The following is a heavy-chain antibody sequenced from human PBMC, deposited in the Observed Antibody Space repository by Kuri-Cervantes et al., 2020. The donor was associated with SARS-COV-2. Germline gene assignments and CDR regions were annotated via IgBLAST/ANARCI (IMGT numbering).Heavy chain of an antibody. V-gene: IGHV1-3*01. CDR3: AREYYDSSGYYYYYYYGMDV. D-gene: IGHD3-22*01. CDR1: GYTFTSYA. CDR2: INAGNGNT. Sequence: ASVKVSCKASGYTFTSYAMHWVRQAPGQRLEWMGWINAGNGNTKYSQKFQGRVTITRDTSASTAYMELSSQRSEDTAVYYCAREYYDSSGYYYYYYYGMDVWGQGTTVTVSS. J-gene: IGHJ6*02.